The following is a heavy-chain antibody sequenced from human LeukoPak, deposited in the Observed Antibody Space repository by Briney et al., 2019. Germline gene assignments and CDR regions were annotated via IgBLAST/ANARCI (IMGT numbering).Heavy chain of an antibody. CDR2: IYTSGST. J-gene: IGHJ4*02. Sequence: SETLSLTCTVSGGSISSYYWSWIRQPAGKGLEWIGRIYTSGSTNYNPSLKSRVTMSVDTSKNQFSLKLSSVTAADTAVYYCARVGRKDFWSGSEYYFDYWGQGTLVTVSS. CDR3: ARVGRKDFWSGSEYYFDY. CDR1: GGSISSYY. V-gene: IGHV4-4*07. D-gene: IGHD3-3*01.